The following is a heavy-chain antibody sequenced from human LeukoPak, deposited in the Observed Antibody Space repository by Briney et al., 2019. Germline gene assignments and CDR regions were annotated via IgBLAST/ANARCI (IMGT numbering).Heavy chain of an antibody. CDR1: GGPISSYY. CDR2: IYYSGST. J-gene: IGHJ4*02. V-gene: IGHV4-59*08. CDR3: ARVSTYKTAVDY. Sequence: SETLSLTCTVSGGPISSYYWSWIRQPPGKGLECIGYIYYSGSTNYNPSLMSRVTISVDTSKNQFSLRLSSVTAADTAVYYCARVSTYKTAVDYWGQGTLVTVSS. D-gene: IGHD3-10*01.